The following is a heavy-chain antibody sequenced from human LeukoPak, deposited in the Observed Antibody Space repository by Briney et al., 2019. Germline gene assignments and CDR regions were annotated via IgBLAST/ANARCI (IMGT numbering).Heavy chain of an antibody. CDR2: ISGHNGDT. V-gene: IGHV1-18*01. CDR1: GYSFTNYG. Sequence: ASVKVSCKASGYSFTNYGITWVRQAPGQGLKWMGCISGHNGDTKYAQKLQGRVTMTADTSTSTAYMELRSLRSDDTAVYYCARDSSGVTSYYYYYMDVWGKGTTVTVS. D-gene: IGHD2-21*02. J-gene: IGHJ6*03. CDR3: ARDSSGVTSYYYYYMDV.